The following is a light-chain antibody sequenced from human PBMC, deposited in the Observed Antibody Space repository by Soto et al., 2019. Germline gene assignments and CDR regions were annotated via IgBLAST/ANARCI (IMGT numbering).Light chain of an antibody. CDR3: QNYNSAPLT. J-gene: IGKJ4*01. V-gene: IGKV1-27*01. CDR2: ATS. Sequence: DIQMTQSPSSLSASVGDRVTITCRASQDISNSLDWYQQKPGEVPKVLIYATSILQSGVPARFSGSGSGTDFTLTISSLQPEDVATYYCQNYNSAPLTFGGGTKVEI. CDR1: QDISNS.